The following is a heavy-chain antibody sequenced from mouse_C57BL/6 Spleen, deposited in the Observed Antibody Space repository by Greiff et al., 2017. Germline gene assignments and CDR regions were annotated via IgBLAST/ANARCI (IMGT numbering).Heavy chain of an antibody. D-gene: IGHD1-1*01. Sequence: QVQLQQSGAELVKPGASVKISCKASGYAFSSYWMNWVKQRPGKGLEWIGQIYPGDGDTNYNGKFKGKATLTADKSSSTAYMQLSSLTSEDSAVYFCARGPYYYGSYWYFDVWGTGTTVTVSS. CDR2: IYPGDGDT. V-gene: IGHV1-80*01. CDR3: ARGPYYYGSYWYFDV. CDR1: GYAFSSYW. J-gene: IGHJ1*03.